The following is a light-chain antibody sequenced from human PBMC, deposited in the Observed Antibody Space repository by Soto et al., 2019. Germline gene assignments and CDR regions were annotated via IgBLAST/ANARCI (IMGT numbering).Light chain of an antibody. J-gene: IGLJ1*01. Sequence: QSVLTQPASVSGSPGQSITISCTRTSSDVGGYNYVSWYQQHPGKAPKLMIYEVSNRPSGVSNRFSGSKSGNTASLTISGLQAEDEADYYCSSYTSSGALYVFGTGTKVTVL. V-gene: IGLV2-14*01. CDR3: SSYTSSGALYV. CDR2: EVS. CDR1: SSDVGGYNY.